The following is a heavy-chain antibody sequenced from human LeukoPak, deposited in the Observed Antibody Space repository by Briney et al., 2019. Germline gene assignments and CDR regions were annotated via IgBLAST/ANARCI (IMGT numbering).Heavy chain of an antibody. CDR2: INPNSGGT. CDR3: ARGVLWSSRQLFDY. D-gene: IGHD3-10*01. J-gene: IGHJ4*02. CDR1: GYTFTGYY. Sequence: ASVKVSCKASGYTFTGYYMHWVRQAPGQGLEWMGWINPNSGGTNYAQKFQGRVTMTRDTSISTACMELSRLRSDDTAVYYCARGVLWSSRQLFDYWGQGTLVTVSS. V-gene: IGHV1-2*02.